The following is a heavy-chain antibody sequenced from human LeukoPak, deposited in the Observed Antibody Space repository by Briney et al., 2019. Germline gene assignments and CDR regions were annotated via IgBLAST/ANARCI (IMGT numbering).Heavy chain of an antibody. Sequence: GGSLRLSCAASGFTFSSYAMSWVRQAPGKGLEWVSAISGSGGSTYYADSVKGRFTISRDNSKNTLYLQMNSLRAEDTTVYYCAKSPYSSPTYYFDYWGPGTLVTVSS. J-gene: IGHJ4*02. V-gene: IGHV3-23*01. CDR1: GFTFSSYA. CDR3: AKSPYSSPTYYFDY. D-gene: IGHD6-13*01. CDR2: ISGSGGST.